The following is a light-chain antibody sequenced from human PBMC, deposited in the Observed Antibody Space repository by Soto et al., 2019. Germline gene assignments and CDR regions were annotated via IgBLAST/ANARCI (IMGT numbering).Light chain of an antibody. CDR3: AAWDDSLNGDV. CDR1: SSNIGSNT. Sequence: QSVLTQPPSASGTPGQRVTISCSGSSSNIGSNTVNWYQQLPRTAPKLLIYSNNQRPSGVPDRFSGSKSGTSASLAISGLQSEDEADYYCAAWDDSLNGDVFGGGTKLTVL. V-gene: IGLV1-44*01. J-gene: IGLJ2*01. CDR2: SNN.